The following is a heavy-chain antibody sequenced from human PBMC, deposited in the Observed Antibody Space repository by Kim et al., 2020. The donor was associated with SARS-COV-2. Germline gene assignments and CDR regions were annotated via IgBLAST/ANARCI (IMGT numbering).Heavy chain of an antibody. CDR1: GFTFSDYY. J-gene: IGHJ6*02. D-gene: IGHD3-10*01. CDR2: ISSSGSTI. V-gene: IGHV3-11*01. Sequence: GGSLRLSCAASGFTFSDYYMSWIRQAPGKGLEWVSYISSSGSTIYYADSVKGRFTISRDNAKNSLYLQMNSLRAEDTAVYYCARDFYYGSGSYYNIGYYGMDVWGQGTTVTVSS. CDR3: ARDFYYGSGSYYNIGYYGMDV.